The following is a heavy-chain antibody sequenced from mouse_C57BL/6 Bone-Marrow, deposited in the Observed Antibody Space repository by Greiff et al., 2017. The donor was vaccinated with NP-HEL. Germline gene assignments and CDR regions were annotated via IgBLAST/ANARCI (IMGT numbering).Heavy chain of an antibody. V-gene: IGHV2-6*03. CDR2: LWSDGST. D-gene: IGHD2-5*01. CDR1: GFSLTSYG. J-gene: IGHJ3*01. CDR3: ARSMDYYSNSSWFAY. Sequence: VQLQESGPGLVAPSQSLSITCTVSGFSLTSYGVHWVRQPPGKGLEWLVVLWSDGSTTYNSALKSRLSISKDNSKSQVFLKMNSLQTDDTAMYYCARSMDYYSNSSWFAYWGQGTLVTVSA.